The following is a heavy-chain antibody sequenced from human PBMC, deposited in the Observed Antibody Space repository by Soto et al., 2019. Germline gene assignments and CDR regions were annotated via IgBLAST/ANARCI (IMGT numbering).Heavy chain of an antibody. Sequence: LETLSLTCTVSGGSISSYYWSWIRQPPGKGLEWIGYIYYSGSTNYNPSLKSRVTISVDTSKNQFSLKLSSVTAADTAVYYCASASGYSPLSNWFDPWGQGTLVTVSS. D-gene: IGHD6-13*01. CDR3: ASASGYSPLSNWFDP. CDR1: GGSISSYY. CDR2: IYYSGST. J-gene: IGHJ5*02. V-gene: IGHV4-59*01.